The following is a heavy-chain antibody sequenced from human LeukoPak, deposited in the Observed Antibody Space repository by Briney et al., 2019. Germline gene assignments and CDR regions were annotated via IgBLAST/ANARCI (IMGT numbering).Heavy chain of an antibody. Sequence: ASVKVSCKASGYTFTGYYMHWVRQAPGQGLEWMGWINPNSGGTNYAQKFQGRVTITADKSTSTAYMELSSLRSEDKAVYYCARDGMKKLDAFDIWGQGTMVTVSS. CDR2: INPNSGGT. CDR1: GYTFTGYY. V-gene: IGHV1-2*02. CDR3: ARDGMKKLDAFDI. D-gene: IGHD1-1*01. J-gene: IGHJ3*02.